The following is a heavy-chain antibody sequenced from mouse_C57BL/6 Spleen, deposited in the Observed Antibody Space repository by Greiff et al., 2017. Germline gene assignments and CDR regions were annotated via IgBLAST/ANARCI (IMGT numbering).Heavy chain of an antibody. V-gene: IGHV6-3*01. Sequence: EVKLVESGGGLVQPGGSMKLSCVASGFTFSNYWMNWVRQSPEKGLEWVAQIRLKSDNYATHYAESVKGRFTISRDDSKSSVYLQMNNLRAEDTGIYYCTGSETVDWYCDVWGTGTTVTVSS. CDR2: IRLKSDNYAT. CDR1: GFTFSNYW. CDR3: TGSETVDWYCDV. J-gene: IGHJ1*03. D-gene: IGHD1-1*01.